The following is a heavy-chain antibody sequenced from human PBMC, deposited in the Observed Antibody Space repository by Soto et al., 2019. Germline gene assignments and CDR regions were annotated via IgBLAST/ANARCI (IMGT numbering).Heavy chain of an antibody. CDR1: GGSISSYY. J-gene: IGHJ6*03. CDR2: IYYSGST. CDR3: ARLKRYYYYYMDV. V-gene: IGHV4-59*08. Sequence: SETLSLTCTVSGGSISSYYWSWIRQPPGKGLEWIGYIYYSGSTNYNPSLKSRVTISVDTSKNQSSLKLSSVTAADTAVYYCARLKRYYYYYMDVWGKGTTVTVSS.